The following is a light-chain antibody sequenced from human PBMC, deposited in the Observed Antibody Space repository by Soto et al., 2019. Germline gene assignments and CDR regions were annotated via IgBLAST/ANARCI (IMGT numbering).Light chain of an antibody. V-gene: IGKV3-20*01. J-gene: IGKJ4*01. CDR2: DAS. CDR3: QQFSSYPLT. CDR1: QSVSSSY. Sequence: EIVMTQLRATLSVSQGERGTLCCRVSQSVSSSYLAWYQQKPGQAPRLLIYDASSRATGIPDRFSGGGSGTDFTLTISRLEPEDFAVYYCQQFSSYPLTFGGGTKVDIK.